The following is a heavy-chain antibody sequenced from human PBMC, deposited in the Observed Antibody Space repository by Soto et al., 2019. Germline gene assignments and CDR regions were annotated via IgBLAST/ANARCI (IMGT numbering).Heavy chain of an antibody. CDR3: ARSISGSYGDYYYYYGMDV. Sequence: SGPTLVNPTQTLTLTCTFSGFSLSTSGMCVSWIRQPPGKALEWLALIDWDDDKYYSTSLETRLTISKDTSKNQVVLTMTNMDPVDTATYYCARSISGSYGDYYYYYGMDVWGQGTTVTVSS. CDR2: IDWDDDK. J-gene: IGHJ6*02. V-gene: IGHV2-70*01. CDR1: GFSLSTSGMC. D-gene: IGHD1-26*01.